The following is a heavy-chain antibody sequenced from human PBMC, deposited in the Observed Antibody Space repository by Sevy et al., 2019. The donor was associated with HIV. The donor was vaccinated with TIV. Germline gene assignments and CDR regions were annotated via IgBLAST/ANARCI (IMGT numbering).Heavy chain of an antibody. CDR3: ATVGLRYYSGSSSYQGDRFDP. Sequence: ASVKVSCKVSGYTLTKLSIHWVRQAPGKGLEWLGDFDPQDDEIIYAQRFQGRLTMTEDTSTETAYMELSSLTSEDTAVYYCATVGLRYYSGSSSYQGDRFDPWGQGTLVTVSS. CDR2: FDPQDDEI. J-gene: IGHJ5*02. CDR1: GYTLTKLS. V-gene: IGHV1-24*01. D-gene: IGHD2-15*01.